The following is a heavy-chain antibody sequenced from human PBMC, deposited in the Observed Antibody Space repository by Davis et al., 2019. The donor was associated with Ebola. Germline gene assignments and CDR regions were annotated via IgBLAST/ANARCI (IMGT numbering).Heavy chain of an antibody. Sequence: ASVKVSCKASGYTFTGYYMHWVRQASGQGLEWMGWINPNSGGTNYAQKFQGWVTMTRDTSISTAYMELSRLRSDDTAVYYCARGSNYHYYYGMDVWGQGTTVTVSS. J-gene: IGHJ6*02. CDR3: ARGSNYHYYYGMDV. CDR2: INPNSGGT. CDR1: GYTFTGYY. V-gene: IGHV1-2*04. D-gene: IGHD2-2*01.